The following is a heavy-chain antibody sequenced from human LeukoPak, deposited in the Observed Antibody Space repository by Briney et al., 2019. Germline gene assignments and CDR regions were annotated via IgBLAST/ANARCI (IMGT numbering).Heavy chain of an antibody. CDR3: TKRITATTPFDS. V-gene: IGHV3-23*01. D-gene: IGHD4-17*01. Sequence: GGSLRLSCAASGFPFSTYGISWVRQAPGKGLEWVSAITGSGDFAKYADSVRGRFTISRDNSKNTVYLQMNSLTVEDTALYYCTKRITATTPFDSWGQGTLVIVSS. J-gene: IGHJ4*02. CDR1: GFPFSTYG. CDR2: ITGSGDFA.